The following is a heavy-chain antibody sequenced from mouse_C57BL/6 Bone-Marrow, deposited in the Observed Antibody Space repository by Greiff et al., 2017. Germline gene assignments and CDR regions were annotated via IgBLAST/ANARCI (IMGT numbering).Heavy chain of an antibody. CDR1: GFTFSSYA. V-gene: IGHV5-4*01. Sequence: EVQLVESGGGLVKPGGSLKLSCAASGFTFSSYAMSWVRQTPEKRLEWVATISDGGSYTYYPDNVKGRFTISRDNAKNNLYLQMSNLKSEDTAMYYCARDGRQLRLLFAYWGQGTLVTVSA. J-gene: IGHJ3*01. CDR3: ARDGRQLRLLFAY. D-gene: IGHD3-2*02. CDR2: ISDGGSYT.